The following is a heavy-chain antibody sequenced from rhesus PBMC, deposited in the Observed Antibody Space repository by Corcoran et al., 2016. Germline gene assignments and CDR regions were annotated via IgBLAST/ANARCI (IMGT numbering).Heavy chain of an antibody. CDR3: ARGGRRDWYFDL. CDR1: GDSVSSNSAT. D-gene: IGHD2-21*01. J-gene: IGHJ2*01. V-gene: IGHV6-1*01. Sequence: QVQLQESGPGLVKPSQTLSLTCAISGDSVSSNSATWNWIRQWPSRGLEWLGRTYYRSKWYNDYAQSLQNRISINPDTSKNQFSLQLNSVTPEDMAVYYCARGGRRDWYFDLWGPGTPITISS. CDR2: TYYRSKWYN.